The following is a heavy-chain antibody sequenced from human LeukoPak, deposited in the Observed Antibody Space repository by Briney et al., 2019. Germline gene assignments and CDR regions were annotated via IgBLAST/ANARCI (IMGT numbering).Heavy chain of an antibody. CDR2: IYYSGST. CDR1: GGSISSYY. Sequence: LETLSLTCTVSGGSISSYYWSWIRQPPGKGLEWIGYIYYSGSTNYNPSLKSRVTISVDTSKNQFSLKLSSVTAADTAVYYCARDQLFFGVGDAFDIWGQGTMVTVSS. CDR3: ARDQLFFGVGDAFDI. D-gene: IGHD2-2*01. V-gene: IGHV4-59*12. J-gene: IGHJ3*02.